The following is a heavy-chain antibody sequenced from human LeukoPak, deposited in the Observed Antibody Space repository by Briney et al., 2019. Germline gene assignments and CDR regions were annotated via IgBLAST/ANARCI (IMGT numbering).Heavy chain of an antibody. J-gene: IGHJ3*02. CDR1: GFTFDDYG. V-gene: IGHV3-20*01. CDR2: INWNGGST. CDR3: ARTDTAKYTGAFDI. D-gene: IGHD5-18*01. Sequence: GGSLRLSRAASGFTFDDYGMSWVRQAPGKGLEWVSGINWNGGSTGYADSVKGRFTISRDNAKNSLYLQMNSLRAEDTALYHCARTDTAKYTGAFDIWGQGTMVTVSS.